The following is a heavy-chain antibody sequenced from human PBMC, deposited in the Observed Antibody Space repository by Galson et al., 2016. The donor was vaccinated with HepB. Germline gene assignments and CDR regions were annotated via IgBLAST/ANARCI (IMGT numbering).Heavy chain of an antibody. Sequence: SLRLSCAASGFTFSDFAMNWVRQTPGKGLEWVSTITGSGDITYYADSVKGRFTISRDDSKNTLYLQMNSLRAEDTAVYYCAKDWSTTTCVQGCLDVWGQGTTVTVSS. V-gene: IGHV3-23*01. CDR1: GFTFSDFA. CDR2: ITGSGDIT. D-gene: IGHD3-10*02. CDR3: AKDWSTTTCVQGCLDV. J-gene: IGHJ6*02.